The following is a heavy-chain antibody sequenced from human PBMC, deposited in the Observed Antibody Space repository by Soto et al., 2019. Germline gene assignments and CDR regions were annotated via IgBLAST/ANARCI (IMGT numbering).Heavy chain of an antibody. D-gene: IGHD3-3*01. CDR1: GFPLNNYG. Sequence: PGGSLRLSCAAAGFPLNNYGMPWVRQAPGKGLKWVALIWHDGSVKGYADSVKCRFTISRDNAKNSLYLQMNCLRAEDTAVYYCARDRYSYYDFWSGSLPYYYYGMDVWGQGTTVTVSS. V-gene: IGHV3-33*01. CDR3: ARDRYSYYDFWSGSLPYYYYGMDV. CDR2: IWHDGSVK. J-gene: IGHJ6*02.